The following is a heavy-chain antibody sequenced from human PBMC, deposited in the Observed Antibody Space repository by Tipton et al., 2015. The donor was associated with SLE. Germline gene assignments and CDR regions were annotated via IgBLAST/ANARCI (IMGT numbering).Heavy chain of an antibody. CDR1: GDSVTYSHW. V-gene: IGHV4-4*02. J-gene: IGHJ6*02. Sequence: TLSLTCDVSGDSVTYSHWWTWVRRPPGKGLEWIGEIFHSESTNYNPSFRSRATILLDKSKNQFSLKLTSVTAADTAVYYCARRLGTNSAFGGYGTDVWGQGTSVTVSS. CDR3: ARRLGTNSAFGGYGTDV. CDR2: IFHSEST. D-gene: IGHD1-14*01.